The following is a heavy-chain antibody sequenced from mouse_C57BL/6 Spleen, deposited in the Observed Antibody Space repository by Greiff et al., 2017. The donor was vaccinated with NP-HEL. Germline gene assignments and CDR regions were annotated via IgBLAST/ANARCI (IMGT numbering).Heavy chain of an antibody. CDR3: ARGATTVVARDY. J-gene: IGHJ4*01. D-gene: IGHD1-1*01. CDR1: GYAFSSSW. V-gene: IGHV1-82*01. Sequence: QVQLKQSGPELVKPGASVKISCKASGYAFSSSWMNWVKQRPGKGLEWIGRIYPGDGDTNYNGKFKGKATLTADKSSSTAYMQLSSLTSEDSAVYFCARGATTVVARDYWGQGTSVTVSS. CDR2: IYPGDGDT.